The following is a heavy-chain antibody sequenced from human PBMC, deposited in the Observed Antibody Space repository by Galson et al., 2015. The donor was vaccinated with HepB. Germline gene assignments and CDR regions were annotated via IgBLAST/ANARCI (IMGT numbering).Heavy chain of an antibody. J-gene: IGHJ4*02. Sequence: SLRLSCAASGFTFSSYGMHWVRRAPGKGLEWVAVISYDGSNKYYADSVKGRFTISRDNSKNTLYLQMNSLRAEDTAVYYCAKGIADYWGQGTLVTVSS. CDR2: ISYDGSNK. CDR1: GFTFSSYG. V-gene: IGHV3-30*18. CDR3: AKGIADY.